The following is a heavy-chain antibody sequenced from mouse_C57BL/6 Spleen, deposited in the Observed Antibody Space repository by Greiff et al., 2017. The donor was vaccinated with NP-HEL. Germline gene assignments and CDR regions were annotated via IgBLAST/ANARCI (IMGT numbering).Heavy chain of an antibody. D-gene: IGHD1-1*01. J-gene: IGHJ4*01. CDR3: ARKGGSSLYYAMDY. Sequence: EVKLVESGGDLVKPGGSLKLSCAASGFTFSSYGMSWVRQTPDKRLEWVATISSGGSYTYYPDSVKGRFTISRDNAKNTLYLQMSSLESEDTAMYYCARKGGSSLYYAMDYWGQGTSVTVSS. CDR1: GFTFSSYG. CDR2: ISSGGSYT. V-gene: IGHV5-6*01.